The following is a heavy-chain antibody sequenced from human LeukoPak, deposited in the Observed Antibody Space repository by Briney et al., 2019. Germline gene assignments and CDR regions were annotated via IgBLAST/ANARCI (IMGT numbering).Heavy chain of an antibody. J-gene: IGHJ1*01. CDR1: GFTFSSYS. V-gene: IGHV3-21*04. D-gene: IGHD2-21*01. CDR2: ISSSSSYI. Sequence: GGSLRLSCAASGFTFSSYSMNWVRQAPGKGLEWVSSISSSSSYIYYADSVKGRFTISKDISENILYLQMSSLRVEDTAKYFCATGGDFFYSHWGQGTLVTVSS. CDR3: ATGGDFFYSH.